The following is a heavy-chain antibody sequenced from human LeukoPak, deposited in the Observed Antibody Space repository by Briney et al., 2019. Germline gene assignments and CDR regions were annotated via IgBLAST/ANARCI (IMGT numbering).Heavy chain of an antibody. J-gene: IGHJ3*02. CDR3: ARRFRTGGNLHHDAYDI. Sequence: ASVKVSCKASGYTFTSYGISWVRQAPGQGLEWMGWISAYNGNTNYAQKLQGRVTMTTDTSTSTAYMELRSLRSDDTAVYYCARRFRTGGNLHHDAYDIWGRGTVVAVSS. CDR2: ISAYNGNT. D-gene: IGHD3-16*01. V-gene: IGHV1-18*01. CDR1: GYTFTSYG.